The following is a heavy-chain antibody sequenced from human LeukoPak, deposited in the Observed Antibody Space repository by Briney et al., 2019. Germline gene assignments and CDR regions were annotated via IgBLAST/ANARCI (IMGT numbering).Heavy chain of an antibody. CDR2: IYYGGST. CDR1: GGSISIYY. CDR3: ASGKYYDSSGYYFDY. Sequence: KPSETLSLTCTVSGGSISIYYWSWIRQPPGKGLEWIGYIYYGGSTNYNPSLKSRVTISVDASKNQFSLKLSSVTAADTAVYYCASGKYYDSSGYYFDYWGQGTLVTVSS. D-gene: IGHD3-22*01. J-gene: IGHJ4*02. V-gene: IGHV4-59*08.